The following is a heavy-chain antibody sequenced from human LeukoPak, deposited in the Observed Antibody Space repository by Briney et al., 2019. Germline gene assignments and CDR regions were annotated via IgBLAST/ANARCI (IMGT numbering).Heavy chain of an antibody. V-gene: IGHV3-23*01. CDR3: AKDPGVVPAHYFDY. D-gene: IGHD2-2*01. CDR1: GFTFSSYA. Sequence: TGGSLRPSCAASGFTFSSYAMNWVRQAPGKGLEWVSGTGSTGVSTFYADSVKGRFTVSRDNSKNTLSLQMNSLRAEDTAVYYCAKDPGVVPAHYFDYWGQGTLVTVSS. J-gene: IGHJ4*02. CDR2: TGSTGVST.